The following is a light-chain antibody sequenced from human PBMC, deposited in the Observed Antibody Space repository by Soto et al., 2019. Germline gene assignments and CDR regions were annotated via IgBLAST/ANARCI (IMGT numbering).Light chain of an antibody. Sequence: EIVLTQSPATLSLSPGERATLSCRASQNINSYLAWYQQKPGQAPRLLIHDASYRATGIPARFSGSGSGTEFPPPLSSLEAEDFAVYYCQHRDPFTFGPGTKVDI. J-gene: IGKJ3*01. CDR1: QNINSY. CDR2: DAS. CDR3: QHRDPFT. V-gene: IGKV3-11*01.